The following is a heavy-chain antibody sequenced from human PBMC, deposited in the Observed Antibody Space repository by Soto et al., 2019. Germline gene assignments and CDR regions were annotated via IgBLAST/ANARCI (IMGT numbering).Heavy chain of an antibody. J-gene: IGHJ3*02. CDR3: EREATIFGVAPPDI. CDR1: GFTFSSYG. D-gene: IGHD3-3*01. V-gene: IGHV3-33*01. CDR2: IWYDGSNK. Sequence: GGSLRLSCAVSGFTFSSYGMHWVRQAPGKGLEWVAVIWYDGSNKYYADSVKGRFTISRDNSKNTLYLQMNSLRAEDTAVYYCEREATIFGVAPPDILGQGTMVTVSS.